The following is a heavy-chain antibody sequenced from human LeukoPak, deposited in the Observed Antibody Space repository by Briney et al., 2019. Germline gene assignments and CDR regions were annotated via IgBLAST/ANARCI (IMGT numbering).Heavy chain of an antibody. J-gene: IGHJ4*02. Sequence: SETLSLTCAVYGGSFSGYYWSWIRQPPGKGLEWIGEINHSGSTNYNPSLKSRVTISVDTSKNQFSLKLSSVTAADTAVYYCARTPLRWKYYFDYWGQGTLVTVSS. CDR2: INHSGST. CDR3: ARTPLRWKYYFDY. CDR1: GGSFSGYY. V-gene: IGHV4-34*01. D-gene: IGHD4-23*01.